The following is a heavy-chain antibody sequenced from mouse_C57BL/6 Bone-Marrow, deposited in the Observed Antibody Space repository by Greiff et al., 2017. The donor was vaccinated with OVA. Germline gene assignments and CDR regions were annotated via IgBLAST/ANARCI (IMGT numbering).Heavy chain of an antibody. CDR1: GFTFSDFY. V-gene: IGHV7-1*01. CDR3: ARENYDGYNYFDY. J-gene: IGHJ2*01. D-gene: IGHD2-3*01. CDR2: SRNKANDYTT. Sequence: EVKVVESGGGLVQSGRSLRLSCATSGFTFSDFYMEWVRQAPGKGLEWIAASRNKANDYTTEYSASVKGRFIVSRDTSQSILYLQMNALRAEDTAIYYCARENYDGYNYFDYWGQGTTLTVSS.